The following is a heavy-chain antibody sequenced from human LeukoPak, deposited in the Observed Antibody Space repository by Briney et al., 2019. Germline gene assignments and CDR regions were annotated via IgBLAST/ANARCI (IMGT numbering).Heavy chain of an antibody. J-gene: IGHJ3*02. D-gene: IGHD3-22*01. CDR2: INHSGST. Sequence: SETLSLTCAVYGGSFSGYYWSWIRQPPGKGLEWIGEINHSGSTNYNPSLKSRVTISVDTSKNQFSLKLSSVTAADTAVYYCARVVSSGYYSDAFDIWGQGTMVTVSS. CDR1: GGSFSGYY. CDR3: ARVVSSGYYSDAFDI. V-gene: IGHV4-34*01.